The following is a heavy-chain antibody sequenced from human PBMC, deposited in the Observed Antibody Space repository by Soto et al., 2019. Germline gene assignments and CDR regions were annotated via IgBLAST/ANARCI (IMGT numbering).Heavy chain of an antibody. Sequence: SETLSLTCAVYGGSFSGYYWSWIRQPPGKGLEWIGEINHSGSTNYNPSLKSRVTISVDTSKNQFSLKLSSVTAADTAVYYCARGIAAAGSRAKGGMDVWGQVTKVT. CDR3: ARGIAAAGSRAKGGMDV. J-gene: IGHJ6*02. D-gene: IGHD6-13*01. CDR2: INHSGST. CDR1: GGSFSGYY. V-gene: IGHV4-34*01.